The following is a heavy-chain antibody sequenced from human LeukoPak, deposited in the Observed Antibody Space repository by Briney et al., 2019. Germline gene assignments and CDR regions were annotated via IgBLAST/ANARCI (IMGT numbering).Heavy chain of an antibody. CDR3: ARGRVIAVAGWGPWELPPAGHDY. D-gene: IGHD6-19*01. V-gene: IGHV4-4*02. CDR2: IYHSGRT. Sequence: SETLSLTCTVSGGSISSSNWWSWVRQPPGKGLEWIGEIYHSGRTNYNPSLKSRLTILVEKSKNQFSLKLNSVTAADTAVYYCARGRVIAVAGWGPWELPPAGHDYWGQGIMVTVSS. J-gene: IGHJ4*02. CDR1: GGSISSSNW.